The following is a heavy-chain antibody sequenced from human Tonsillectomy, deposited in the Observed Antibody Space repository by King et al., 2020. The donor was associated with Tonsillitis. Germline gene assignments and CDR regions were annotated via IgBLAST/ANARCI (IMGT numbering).Heavy chain of an antibody. V-gene: IGHV4-31*03. D-gene: IGHD6-19*01. J-gene: IGHJ5*02. Sequence: VQLQESGPGLVKPSQTLSLTCTVSGGSISSGGYYWSWIRQHPGKGLEWIGYIYYSGSTYYNPSLKSRVTISVDTSKNQFSLKLSSVTAADTAVYYCARVSSSGWLTLSWFDPWGQGTLVTVSS. CDR1: GGSISSGGYY. CDR2: IYYSGST. CDR3: ARVSSSGWLTLSWFDP.